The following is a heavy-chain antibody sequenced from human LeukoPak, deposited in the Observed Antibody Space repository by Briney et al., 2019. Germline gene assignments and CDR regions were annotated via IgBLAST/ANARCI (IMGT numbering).Heavy chain of an antibody. D-gene: IGHD6-6*01. Sequence: GESLKISWKAPGYSFTGYPSGGVRRMPGKGLEWMGIIYPGDSDTSYSPSFQGQVTISADKSISPAYLQWTSLKASGTAMYYCARLLRSDSSSVGNCDYWGQGTLVTVSS. V-gene: IGHV5-51*01. CDR1: GYSFTGYP. CDR2: IYPGDSDT. CDR3: ARLLRSDSSSVGNCDY. J-gene: IGHJ4*02.